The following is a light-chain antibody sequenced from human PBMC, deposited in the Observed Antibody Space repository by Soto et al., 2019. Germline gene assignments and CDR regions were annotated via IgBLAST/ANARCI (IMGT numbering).Light chain of an antibody. V-gene: IGKV1-5*01. CDR3: QQYKIRST. CDR2: DVS. CDR1: QSTRSW. Sequence: VQVSPSPFTLSASVGATVTITFRASQSTRSWLAWYQQKPGKAPRVLIYDVSSLESGVPSRFSGSGSGTEFTLSITGLQPEDSATYFCQQYKIRSTFGQGTKVDI. J-gene: IGKJ1*01.